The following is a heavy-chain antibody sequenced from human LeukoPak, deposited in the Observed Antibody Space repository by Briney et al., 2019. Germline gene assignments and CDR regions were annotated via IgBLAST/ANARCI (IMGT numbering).Heavy chain of an antibody. CDR1: GGSISSGGYS. D-gene: IGHD5-18*01. CDR2: IYHSGST. Sequence: SQTLSLTCAVSGGSISSGGYSWSWIRQPPGKGLEWIGYIYHSGSTNYNPSLKSRVIISVDTSKNQFSLKLSSVTAADTAVYYCATLQGYRLDYWGQGTLVTVSS. CDR3: ATLQGYRLDY. J-gene: IGHJ4*02. V-gene: IGHV4-30-2*01.